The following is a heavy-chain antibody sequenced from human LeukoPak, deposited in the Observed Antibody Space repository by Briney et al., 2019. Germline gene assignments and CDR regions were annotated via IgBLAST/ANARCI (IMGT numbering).Heavy chain of an antibody. CDR1: GFSFSGYW. V-gene: IGHV3-74*01. Sequence: GGSLRLSCAASGFSFSGYWMHWVRQAPGKGLEWVSRISNDGRSTTYADSMKGRFTVSRDNAKNTLYLQMNGLRDGDTAVYYCARVSSGWYKHQDYWGQGTLVTVSS. D-gene: IGHD6-19*01. J-gene: IGHJ4*02. CDR2: ISNDGRST. CDR3: ARVSSGWYKHQDY.